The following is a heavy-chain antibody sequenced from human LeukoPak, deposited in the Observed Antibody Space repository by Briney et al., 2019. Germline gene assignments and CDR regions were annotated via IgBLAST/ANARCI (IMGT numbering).Heavy chain of an antibody. CDR2: INPNSGGT. Sequence: ASVKVSCKASGYTFTGYYMHWVRQAPGQGLEWMGWINPNSGGTNYAQKFQGRVTMTRDMSTSTVYVELSSLRSEDTAVYYCATTDGIGYGSGSPSGNYYYYMDVWGKGTTVTVSS. CDR3: ATTDGIGYGSGSPSGNYYYYMDV. J-gene: IGHJ6*03. V-gene: IGHV1-2*02. D-gene: IGHD3-10*01. CDR1: GYTFTGYY.